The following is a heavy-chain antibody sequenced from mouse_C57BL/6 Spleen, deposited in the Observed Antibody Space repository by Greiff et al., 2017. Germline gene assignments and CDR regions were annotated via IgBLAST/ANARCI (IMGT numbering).Heavy chain of an antibody. V-gene: IGHV14-4*01. Sequence: EVQLQQSGAELVRPGASVKLSCTASGFNITDDYMPWVKQRPEQGLEWIGWIDPENGDTEYASKFQGKATITADTSSNTAYLQLSSLTSEDTAVYYCTTPYGNYAMDYWGQGTSVTVSS. CDR2: IDPENGDT. CDR3: TTPYGNYAMDY. J-gene: IGHJ4*01. D-gene: IGHD2-1*01. CDR1: GFNITDDY.